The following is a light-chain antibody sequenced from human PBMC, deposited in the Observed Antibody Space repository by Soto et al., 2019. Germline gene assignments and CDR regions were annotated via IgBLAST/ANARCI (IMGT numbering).Light chain of an antibody. CDR2: DAS. CDR3: QQYDNLPLT. Sequence: DIQMTQSPSSLSASVGDRVTITFQASQDIKNYLNWYQQKSGKAPKLLIYDASDLETGVPSRFSGSGSGTDFTFTINSLQPEDIATYYCQQYDNLPLTFGGGTKVDSK. CDR1: QDIKNY. V-gene: IGKV1-33*01. J-gene: IGKJ4*01.